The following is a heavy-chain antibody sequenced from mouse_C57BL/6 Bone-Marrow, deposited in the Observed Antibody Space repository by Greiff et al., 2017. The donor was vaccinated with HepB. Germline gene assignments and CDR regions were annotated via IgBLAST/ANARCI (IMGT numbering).Heavy chain of an antibody. CDR2: ISSGGSYT. CDR1: GFTFSSYG. V-gene: IGHV5-6*02. D-gene: IGHD2-2*01. J-gene: IGHJ4*01. CDR3: ARQEVKRGYYAMDY. Sequence: EVKLVESGGDLVKPGGSLKLSCAASGFTFSSYGMSWVRQTPDKRLEWVATISSGGSYTNYPDSVKGRFTISRDNAKNTLYLQMSSLKSEDTAVYYCARQEVKRGYYAMDYWGQGTSVTVSS.